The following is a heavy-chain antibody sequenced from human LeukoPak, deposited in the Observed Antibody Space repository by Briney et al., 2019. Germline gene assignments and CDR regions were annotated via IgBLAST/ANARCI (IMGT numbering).Heavy chain of an antibody. CDR1: GFTFSSCS. Sequence: GGSLRLSCAASGFTFSSCSMNWVRQAPGKGLEWVSYISTSSATIYYADSVKGRFTISRDNAKNSLYLQMNSLRAEDTAVYYCARDPEDYYESSAYYDGFDMWGQGTMVTVSS. CDR3: ARDPEDYYESSAYYDGFDM. D-gene: IGHD3-22*01. CDR2: ISTSSATI. V-gene: IGHV3-48*01. J-gene: IGHJ3*02.